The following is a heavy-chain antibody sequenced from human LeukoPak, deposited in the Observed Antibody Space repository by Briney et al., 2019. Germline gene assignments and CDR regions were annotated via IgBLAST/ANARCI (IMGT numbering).Heavy chain of an antibody. CDR2: ISTSGRTI. V-gene: IGHV3-11*01. D-gene: IGHD3-3*01. CDR1: GFTFSDYY. Sequence: PGGSLRLSCAASGFTFSDYYMSWIRQAPGKGLEWVSYISTSGRTIYYADSVKGRFTISRDNAKNSLYLQMNSLRAEDTAVYYCAKDRDDFSFDPWGQGTLVTVSS. CDR3: AKDRDDFSFDP. J-gene: IGHJ5*02.